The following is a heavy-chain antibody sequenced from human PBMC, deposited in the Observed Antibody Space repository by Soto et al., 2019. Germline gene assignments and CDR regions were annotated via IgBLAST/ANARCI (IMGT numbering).Heavy chain of an antibody. CDR3: AKFKYCSGGSCFRYFEY. V-gene: IGHV3-23*01. CDR1: GFTFSSYA. Sequence: EVQLLESGGGLVQPGGSLRLSCAASGFTFSSYAMSWVRQAPGKGLEWVSAISGSGGSTYYADSVKGRFTISRDNSKNTLYLQMNSLRAEDTAVYYCAKFKYCSGGSCFRYFEYWGQGTLVTVSS. J-gene: IGHJ4*02. CDR2: ISGSGGST. D-gene: IGHD2-15*01.